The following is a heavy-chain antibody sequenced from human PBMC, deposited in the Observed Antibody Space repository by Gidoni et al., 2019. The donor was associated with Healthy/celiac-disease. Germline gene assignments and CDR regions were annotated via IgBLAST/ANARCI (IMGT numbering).Heavy chain of an antibody. CDR3: ARRRGYYGGNSGYFDY. Sequence: QVQLQQWGSGLLKPSETLSLPCAVYGGSFSGYYWSWIRQPPGKGLEWIGEINHSGSTNYNPSLKSRVTISVDTSKNQFSLKLSSVTAADTAVYYCARRRGYYGGNSGYFDYWGQGTLVTVSS. V-gene: IGHV4-34*01. D-gene: IGHD4-17*01. J-gene: IGHJ4*02. CDR2: INHSGST. CDR1: GGSFSGYY.